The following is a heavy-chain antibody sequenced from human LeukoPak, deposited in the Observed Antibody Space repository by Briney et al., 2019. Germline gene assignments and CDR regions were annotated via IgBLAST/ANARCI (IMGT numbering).Heavy chain of an antibody. Sequence: PGGSLRLSCAASGFTFSDHYMDWVRRAPGKGLEWVGRTRNKANSYTTEYAASVKGRFTISRDDSKNSLYLQMNSLKTEDTAVYYCARGSRSSRTYYFDYWGQGTLVTVSS. V-gene: IGHV3-72*01. J-gene: IGHJ4*02. CDR2: TRNKANSYTT. CDR3: ARGSRSSRTYYFDY. D-gene: IGHD3-10*01. CDR1: GFTFSDHY.